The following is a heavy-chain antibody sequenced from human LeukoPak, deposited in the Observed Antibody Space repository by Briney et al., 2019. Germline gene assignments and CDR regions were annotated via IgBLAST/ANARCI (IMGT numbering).Heavy chain of an antibody. CDR1: GGSISSGSYY. CDR2: IYTSGST. Sequence: SETLSLTCTVSGGSISSGSYYWSWIPQPAGKGLECIGRIYTSGSTNYNPSLKSRVTISVDTSKNQFSLKLSSVTAADTAVYYCARERYIAAAGTLFDYWGQGTLVTVSS. J-gene: IGHJ4*02. D-gene: IGHD6-13*01. CDR3: ARERYIAAAGTLFDY. V-gene: IGHV4-61*02.